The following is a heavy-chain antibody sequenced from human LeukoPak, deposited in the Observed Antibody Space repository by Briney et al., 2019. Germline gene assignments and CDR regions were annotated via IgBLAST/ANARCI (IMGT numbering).Heavy chain of an antibody. CDR1: GGXISSYH. J-gene: IGHJ5*02. CDR2: IYYSGST. V-gene: IGHV4-59*01. D-gene: IGHD4-17*01. CDR3: ARQTTEGFDP. Sequence: SETLSLTCTVSGGXISSYHWSWIRQPPGKGLEWIGYIYYSGSTNYNPSLKSRVTISIDTSKNQFSLKLSSVTAADTAVYYCARQTTEGFDPWGQGVLVTVSS.